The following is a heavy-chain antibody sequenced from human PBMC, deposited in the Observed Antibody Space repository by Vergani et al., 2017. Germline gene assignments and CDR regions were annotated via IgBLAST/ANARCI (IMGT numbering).Heavy chain of an antibody. J-gene: IGHJ4*02. D-gene: IGHD4-11*01. CDR2: ISYDGDRR. V-gene: IGHV3-30*18. CDR3: AKDLSYSTACPHFDS. CDR1: GFSFRGHG. Sequence: VHLVESGGGVVQPGRSLTLSCVASGFSFRGHGMHWVRQAPGKVLEWASMISYDGDRRDYGDFAKGRFTISRDSSKTVYLQMNSLRDEDTAMYFCAKDLSYSTACPHFDSRGQGTLVTVSS.